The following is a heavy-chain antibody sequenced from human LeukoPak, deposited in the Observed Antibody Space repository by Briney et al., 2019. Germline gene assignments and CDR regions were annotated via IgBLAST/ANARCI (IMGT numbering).Heavy chain of an antibody. CDR1: GFTFSNYA. CDR3: AKSPLPMIVVVTFPYFDY. D-gene: IGHD3-22*01. V-gene: IGHV3-23*01. CDR2: ISGSGGST. Sequence: PGGSLRLSCAASGFTFSNYAMSWVRQAPGKGLEWVSVISGSGGSTYYVDSVKGRFTISRDNSKNTLYLQMNSLRAEDTAVYYCAKSPLPMIVVVTFPYFDYWGQGTLVTVSS. J-gene: IGHJ4*02.